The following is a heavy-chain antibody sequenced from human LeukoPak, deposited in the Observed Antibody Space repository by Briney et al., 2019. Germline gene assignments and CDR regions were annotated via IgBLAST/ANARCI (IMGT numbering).Heavy chain of an antibody. CDR3: ARLSRYSGYAAN. CDR2: IYYSGST. J-gene: IGHJ4*02. V-gene: IGHV4-59*08. CDR1: GGSISSYY. D-gene: IGHD5-12*01. Sequence: SETLSLTCTVSGGSISSYYWSWIRQPPGKGLEWIGYIYYSGSTNYNPSLKSRVTISVDTSKNQFSLKLSSVTAADTAVYYCARLSRYSGYAANWGQGTLVTVSS.